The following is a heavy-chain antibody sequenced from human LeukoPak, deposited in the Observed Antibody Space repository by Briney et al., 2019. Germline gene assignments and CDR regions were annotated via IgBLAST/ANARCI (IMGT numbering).Heavy chain of an antibody. J-gene: IGHJ4*02. D-gene: IGHD3-22*01. CDR2: IYYSGST. Sequence: QSSETLSLTCTVSGGSISSSSYYWGWIRQPPGKGLEWIGSIYYSGSTYYNPSLKSRVTISVDTSKNQFSLKLSSVTAADTAVYYCARSDSYYDSSGYSFNFDYWGQGTLVTVSS. V-gene: IGHV4-39*07. CDR1: GGSISSSSYY. CDR3: ARSDSYYDSSGYSFNFDY.